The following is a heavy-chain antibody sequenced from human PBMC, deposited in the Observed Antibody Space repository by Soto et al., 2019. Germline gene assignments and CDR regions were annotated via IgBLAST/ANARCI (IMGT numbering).Heavy chain of an antibody. V-gene: IGHV3-33*01. CDR3: ARGLRGVLDY. CDR1: GFNFGNFG. Sequence: GSLRLSCVASGFNFGNFGMHWVRQAPGKGLEWLTVISNDENIKQDSVRGRFATARDNSKNTLYLHLTSLRAEDTAIYYCARGLRGVLDYWGQGTLVTVSS. CDR2: ISNDENIK. J-gene: IGHJ4*02. D-gene: IGHD5-12*01.